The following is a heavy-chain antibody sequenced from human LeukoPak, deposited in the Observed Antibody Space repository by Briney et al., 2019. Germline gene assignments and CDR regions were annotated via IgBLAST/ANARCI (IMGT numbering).Heavy chain of an antibody. CDR2: MNPNSGNT. CDR3: ARRNIDIVVVPAAISGTAKSRSIMDV. Sequence: GASVKVSCKASGYTFTSYDINWVRQATGQGPEWMGWMNPNSGNTGYAQKFQGRVTMTRNTSINTAYMELSSLRSEDTAVYYCARRNIDIVVVPAAISGTAKSRSIMDVWGKGTTVTVSS. CDR1: GYTFTSYD. D-gene: IGHD2-2*02. J-gene: IGHJ6*03. V-gene: IGHV1-8*01.